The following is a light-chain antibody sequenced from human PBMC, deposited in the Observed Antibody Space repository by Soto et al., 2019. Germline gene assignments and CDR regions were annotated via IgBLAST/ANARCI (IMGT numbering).Light chain of an antibody. CDR3: AAWDDSLNGLV. CDR2: SNN. Sequence: QSVLTQPPSESGTPGQRVTISCSGSSSNIGSNTVNWYQQLPGTAPKLLIYSNNQRPSGVPDRFSGSKSGTSASLAISGLQSEDEADYYCAAWDDSLNGLVFGGGTKLTVL. J-gene: IGLJ2*01. CDR1: SSNIGSNT. V-gene: IGLV1-44*01.